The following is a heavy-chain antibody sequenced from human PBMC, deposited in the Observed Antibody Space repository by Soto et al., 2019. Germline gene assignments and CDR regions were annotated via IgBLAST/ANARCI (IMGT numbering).Heavy chain of an antibody. CDR3: VAWDYYYGMDV. J-gene: IGHJ6*02. Sequence: KGLEWVAGISYDGSNKYYADSVKGRFTISRDNSKNTLYLQMNSLRADDTAVYYSVAWDYYYGMDVWGQGTTVTVSS. D-gene: IGHD1-26*01. CDR2: ISYDGSNK. V-gene: IGHV3-30-3*01.